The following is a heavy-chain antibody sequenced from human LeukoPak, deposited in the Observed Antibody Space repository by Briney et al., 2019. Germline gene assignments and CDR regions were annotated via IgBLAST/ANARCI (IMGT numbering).Heavy chain of an antibody. CDR1: GYTFTSYG. Sequence: ASVKVSCKASGYTFTSYGISWVRQAPGQGLEWMRWISAYNGNTNYAQKLQGRVTMTTDTSTSTAYMELRSLRSDDTAVYYCARDSLWFGELWDFDYWGQGTLVAVSS. CDR2: ISAYNGNT. J-gene: IGHJ4*02. D-gene: IGHD3-10*01. CDR3: ARDSLWFGELWDFDY. V-gene: IGHV1-18*01.